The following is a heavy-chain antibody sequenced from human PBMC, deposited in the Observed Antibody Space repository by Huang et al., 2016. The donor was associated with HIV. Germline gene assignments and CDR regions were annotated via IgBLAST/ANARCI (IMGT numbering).Heavy chain of an antibody. V-gene: IGHV3-9*01. CDR2: ITGDSDRV. CDR1: GFNFDDFS. Sequence: EVHLVESGGGLVQPGRSLRLSCGASGFNFDDFSMHWVRQRPGKVREDVSGITGDSDRVFYAASVKGRFTISRDNAKNSLYLQMNSLRVEDTALYYCAHLPEPSSPWTDYWGQGTLVTVSS. D-gene: IGHD1-1*01. J-gene: IGHJ4*02. CDR3: AHLPEPSSPWTDY.